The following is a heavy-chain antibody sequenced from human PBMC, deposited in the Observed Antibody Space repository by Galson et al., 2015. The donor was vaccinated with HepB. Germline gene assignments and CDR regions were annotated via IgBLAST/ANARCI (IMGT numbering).Heavy chain of an antibody. CDR1: GYTFTTYF. CDR2: INPSGGST. J-gene: IGHJ5*02. Sequence: SVKVSCKASGYTFTTYFMHWVRQAPGQGLEWLGIINPSGGSTNYAQKFQGRVTMTRDTPTSAVSMELSSLRSEDTAIYYCARGIDLDVPNWFDPWGQGTLVTVSS. V-gene: IGHV1-46*01. D-gene: IGHD3/OR15-3a*01. CDR3: ARGIDLDVPNWFDP.